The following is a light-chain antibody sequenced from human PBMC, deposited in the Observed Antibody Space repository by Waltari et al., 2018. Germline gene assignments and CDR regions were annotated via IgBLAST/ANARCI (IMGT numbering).Light chain of an antibody. CDR2: KVS. J-gene: IGKJ2*01. Sequence: DVVMTQSPLSLPVTLGQPDSISCTSSQSRVHSDGNTYLIWFKQRPVQSPSRLIYKVSNRYSGVQDIFSGSGSGTDLTLKISWVEAEDVGVYYCMQGTHWPYTFGQGTKLDIK. CDR1: QSRVHSDGNTY. CDR3: MQGTHWPYT. V-gene: IGKV2-30*02.